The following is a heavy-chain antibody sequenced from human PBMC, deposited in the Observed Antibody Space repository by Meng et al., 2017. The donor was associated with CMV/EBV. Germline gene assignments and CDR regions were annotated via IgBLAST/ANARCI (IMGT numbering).Heavy chain of an antibody. J-gene: IGHJ4*02. CDR3: AKDRLRMGWSGSDTEIDY. Sequence: GGSLRLSCAASGFTFRDYWMSWVRQAPGKGLEGVAIINQDGSGQYYMDSVKGRFTTSRDNGKNSLYLQMNSLRAEDTAVYDCAKDRLRMGWSGSDTEIDYWGQGTLVTVSS. D-gene: IGHD5-12*01. V-gene: IGHV3-7*03. CDR1: GFTFRDYW. CDR2: INQDGSGQ.